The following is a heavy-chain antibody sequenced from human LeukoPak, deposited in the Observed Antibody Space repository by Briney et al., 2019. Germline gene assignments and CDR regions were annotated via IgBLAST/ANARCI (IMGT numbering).Heavy chain of an antibody. CDR1: GFTFSSYA. J-gene: IGHJ4*02. CDR2: ISYDGSNK. Sequence: GGSLRLSCAASGFTFSSYAMHWVRQAPGKGLEWVAVISYDGSNKYYVDSVKGRFTISRDNSKNTLYLQMNSLRAEDTAVYYCAREKPEDYYDSSGYSGYFDYWGQGTLVTVSS. CDR3: AREKPEDYYDSSGYSGYFDY. V-gene: IGHV3-30*04. D-gene: IGHD3-22*01.